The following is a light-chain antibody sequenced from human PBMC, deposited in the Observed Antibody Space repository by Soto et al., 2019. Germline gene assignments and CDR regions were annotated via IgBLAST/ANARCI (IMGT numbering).Light chain of an antibody. CDR2: RAS. V-gene: IGKV1-5*03. CDR3: KQYNSWT. CDR1: QSISSW. J-gene: IGKJ1*01. Sequence: DIQMTQSPSTLSASVGDRVTITCLASQSISSWLAWYQQKAGKAPKLLIYRASSLESGVPSRFNGSGSGTEFTLTITSLQPDDFATYYCKQYNSWTFGQGTKVEIK.